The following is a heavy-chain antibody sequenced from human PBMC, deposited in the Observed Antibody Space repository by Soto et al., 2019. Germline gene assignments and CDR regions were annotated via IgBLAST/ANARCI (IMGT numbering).Heavy chain of an antibody. CDR3: ARSGGITMIVVAKELRDPLDAFDI. CDR2: IYSGGST. D-gene: IGHD3-22*01. Sequence: HPGGSLRLSCAASGFTVSSNYMSWVRQAPGKGLEWVSVIYSGGSTYYADSVKGRFTISRDNSKNTLYLQMNSLRAEDTAVYYCARSGGITMIVVAKELRDPLDAFDIWGQGTMVTVSS. V-gene: IGHV3-53*01. CDR1: GFTVSSNY. J-gene: IGHJ3*02.